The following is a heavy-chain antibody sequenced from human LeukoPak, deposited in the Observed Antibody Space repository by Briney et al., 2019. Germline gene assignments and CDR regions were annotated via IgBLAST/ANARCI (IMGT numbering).Heavy chain of an antibody. D-gene: IGHD3-16*01. CDR2: ISGSGGST. Sequence: PGGSLRLSCAASRFIFSNYAMSWVRQAPGKGLEWVSAISGSGGSTYYADSVKGRFTTSRDKSKNTVYLQMDSLRADDTAVYYCAKDVDSTTWFGGIWFDPWGQGTLVSVSS. CDR1: RFIFSNYA. V-gene: IGHV3-23*01. CDR3: AKDVDSTTWFGGIWFDP. J-gene: IGHJ5*02.